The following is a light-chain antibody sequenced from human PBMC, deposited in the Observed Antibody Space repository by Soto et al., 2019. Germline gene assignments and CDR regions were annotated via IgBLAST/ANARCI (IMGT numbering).Light chain of an antibody. V-gene: IGLV2-14*01. CDR2: EVS. J-gene: IGLJ1*01. Sequence: QSVLTQPASVSGSPGQSITISCTGTSSDVGAYNYVSWNQQHPGKAPKLMIYEVSYRPSGVSNRFSGSKSGNTASLTISGHQAEDEADYYCSSCTTSNTLVFGTGTKVTVL. CDR1: SSDVGAYNY. CDR3: SSCTTSNTLV.